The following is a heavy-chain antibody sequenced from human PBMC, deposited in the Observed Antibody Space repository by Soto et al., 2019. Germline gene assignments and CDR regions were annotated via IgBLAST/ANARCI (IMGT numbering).Heavy chain of an antibody. J-gene: IGHJ6*02. V-gene: IGHV4-59*08. D-gene: IGHD5-18*01. CDR1: GGSISNFY. Sequence: QVQLQESGPGLVKPSETLSLTCTVSGGSISNFYWTWIRQPPGKGLEWIGNVHYSGSTNYNPSVKXRXTXXGDTAQDQLSLNLCSVTAADTAVYYCARNTAAGSDRGGMDVWGQGTTVTVSS. CDR3: ARNTAAGSDRGGMDV. CDR2: VHYSGST.